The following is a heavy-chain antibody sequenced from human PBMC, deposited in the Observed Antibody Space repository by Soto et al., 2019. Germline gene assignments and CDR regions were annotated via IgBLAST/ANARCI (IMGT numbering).Heavy chain of an antibody. V-gene: IGHV4-34*01. CDR3: ARPRRSLYGSGHNWFDP. Sequence: KPSETLSLTCAVYGGSFSGYYWSWIRQPPGKGLEWIGEINHSGSTSYNPSLKSRVTISVDTSKNQFSLKLSSVTAADTAVYYCARPRRSLYGSGHNWFDPWGQGTLVTVSS. CDR1: GGSFSGYY. CDR2: INHSGST. J-gene: IGHJ5*02. D-gene: IGHD3-10*01.